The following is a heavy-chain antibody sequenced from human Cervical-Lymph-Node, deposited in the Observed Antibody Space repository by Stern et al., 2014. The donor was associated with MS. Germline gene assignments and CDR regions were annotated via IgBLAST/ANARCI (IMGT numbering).Heavy chain of an antibody. V-gene: IGHV5-51*03. D-gene: IGHD1-26*01. CDR3: ARVYSGTYYLCDS. CDR2: VYPGDPDI. Sequence: MQLVQSGPELRKPGESLRISCKASGYSFTKNWIAWVRQTPGKGLERMGIVYPGDPDIRYNPSFQGQVTISADKSISTAYLQWSSLRASDTAMYYCARVYSGTYYLCDSWGQGTLVTVSS. J-gene: IGHJ4*02. CDR1: GYSFTKNW.